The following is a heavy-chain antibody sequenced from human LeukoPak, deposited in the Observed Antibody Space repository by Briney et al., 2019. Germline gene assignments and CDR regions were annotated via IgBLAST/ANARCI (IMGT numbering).Heavy chain of an antibody. CDR3: AKEELRNFDY. D-gene: IGHD1-26*01. J-gene: IGHJ4*02. CDR2: VTGRGSST. V-gene: IGHV3-23*01. Sequence: GGSLRLSCAASGFTFSSYAMSWVRQAPGKGLEWVSAVTGRGSSTYHADSVKGRFTISRDNSKNTLYLQMSSLRAEDTAVYYCAKEELRNFDYWGQGTLVTVSS. CDR1: GFTFSSYA.